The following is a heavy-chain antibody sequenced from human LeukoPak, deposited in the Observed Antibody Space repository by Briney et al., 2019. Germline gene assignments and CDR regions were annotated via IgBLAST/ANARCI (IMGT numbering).Heavy chain of an antibody. V-gene: IGHV1-2*02. CDR2: INPNSGGT. CDR1: GYTFTGYY. J-gene: IGHJ4*02. Sequence: ASMKVSCKASGYTFTGYYMHWVRQAPGQGLEWMGWINPNSGGTNYAQKFQGRVTMTRDTSISTAYMELSRLRSDDTAVYYCARGYYYDSSGYYIYWGQGTLVTVSS. D-gene: IGHD3-22*01. CDR3: ARGYYYDSSGYYIY.